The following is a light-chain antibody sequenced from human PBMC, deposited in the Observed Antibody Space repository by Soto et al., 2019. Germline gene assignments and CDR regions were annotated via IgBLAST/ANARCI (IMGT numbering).Light chain of an antibody. CDR3: QQYSDSPLT. J-gene: IGKJ4*01. CDR1: QSLLCTSNNKYC. V-gene: IGKV4-1*01. Sequence: DIVMTQSPDSLAVSLGERATINCKSSQSLLCTSNNKYCLSRFQQKPGQPPKLLIYRSSTRESGVPDRFSGSGSGTDFTLTISSLQAEDVAVYYCQQYSDSPLTFGGGTKVEI. CDR2: RSS.